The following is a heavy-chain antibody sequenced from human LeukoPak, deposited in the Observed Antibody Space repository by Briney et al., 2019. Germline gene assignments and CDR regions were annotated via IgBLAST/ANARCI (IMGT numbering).Heavy chain of an antibody. V-gene: IGHV4-39*07. CDR3: ARDSSWHAPGDY. J-gene: IGHJ4*02. CDR2: IYYSGST. Sequence: SETLSLACTVSGGSISSSNYYCGWIRQPPGKGLEWIGSIYYSGSTYYNPSLKSRVTLSVDTSNNQFSLKLSSVTAADTAVYYCARDSSWHAPGDYWGQGTLVTVSS. CDR1: GGSISSSNYY.